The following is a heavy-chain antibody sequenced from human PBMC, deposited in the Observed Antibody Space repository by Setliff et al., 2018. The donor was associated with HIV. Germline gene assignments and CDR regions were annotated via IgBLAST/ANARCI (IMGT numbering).Heavy chain of an antibody. CDR2: ISGSGGST. CDR1: GFTFSSYA. J-gene: IGHJ6*03. V-gene: IGHV3-23*01. CDR3: AKAPYGLGRHQYYYYYMDV. D-gene: IGHD3-10*01. Sequence: GGSLRLSCAASGFTFSSYAMSWVRQAPGKGLEWVSAISGSGGSTYYADSVKGRFTISRDNSKNTLYLQMNSLRAEDTAVYYCAKAPYGLGRHQYYYYYMDVWGKGTTVTVSS.